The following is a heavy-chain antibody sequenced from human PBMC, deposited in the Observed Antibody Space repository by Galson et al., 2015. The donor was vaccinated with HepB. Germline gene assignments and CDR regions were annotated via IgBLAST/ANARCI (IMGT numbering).Heavy chain of an antibody. CDR3: ASQAAVPAAIGGKGDDAFDI. J-gene: IGHJ3*02. D-gene: IGHD2-2*02. Sequence: SLRLSCAASGFNFKDRYMSWIRQAPGKGLEWISYISSSGTNTYYADSVKGRFTISRDNAKNSLYLQMNSLRAEDTAVYYCASQAAVPAAIGGKGDDAFDIWGQGTMVTVSS. CDR2: ISSSGTNT. CDR1: GFNFKDRY. V-gene: IGHV3-11*01.